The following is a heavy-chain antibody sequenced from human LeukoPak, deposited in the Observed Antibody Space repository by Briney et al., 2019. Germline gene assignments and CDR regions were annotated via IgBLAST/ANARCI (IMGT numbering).Heavy chain of an antibody. Sequence: PSETLSLTCTVSGGSISTYYLSWIRQAPGKGLEWVASIDKDGSEKRYVDSVKGRFTISRDNAKSSVYLQMTSLGAEDTAVYYCATYAQFFGAPGTDYWGQGTLVTVSS. D-gene: IGHD3-10*01. J-gene: IGHJ4*02. CDR1: GGSISTYY. CDR3: ATYAQFFGAPGTDY. V-gene: IGHV3-7*01. CDR2: IDKDGSEK.